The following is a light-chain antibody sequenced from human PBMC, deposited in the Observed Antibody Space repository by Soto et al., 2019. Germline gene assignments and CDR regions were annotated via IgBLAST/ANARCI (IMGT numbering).Light chain of an antibody. J-gene: IGLJ2*01. Sequence: QSVLIQPPSASGTLGQRVTISCSGSSSNIGSNTVNWYQQLPGTAPKFLIYSDNRRPSGVPDRFSGSKSGTSASLAISGLQAEDEADYYCGAWDDSLNGPVFGGGTKLTVL. CDR2: SDN. CDR1: SSNIGSNT. V-gene: IGLV1-44*01. CDR3: GAWDDSLNGPV.